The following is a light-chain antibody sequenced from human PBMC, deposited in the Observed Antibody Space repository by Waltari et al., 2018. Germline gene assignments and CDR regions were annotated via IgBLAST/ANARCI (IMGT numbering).Light chain of an antibody. V-gene: IGLV2-23*02. CDR3: CSYAGTTSWV. Sequence: QSALTQPASVSGSPGQSITISCTGPSADVWGYTLFSWYQQSSGKAPKLIIYEVHKLPSGVSSRFSASRSGNTASLTISGLQSEDEANYYCCSYAGTTSWVFGGGTKVTVL. J-gene: IGLJ3*02. CDR2: EVH. CDR1: SADVWGYTL.